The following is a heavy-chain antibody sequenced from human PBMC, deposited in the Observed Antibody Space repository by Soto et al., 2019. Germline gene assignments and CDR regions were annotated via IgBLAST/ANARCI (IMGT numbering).Heavy chain of an antibody. D-gene: IGHD6-13*01. CDR3: AKAEGSSYGTEYSQH. V-gene: IGHV3-23*01. CDR2: ILSSGGST. Sequence: EVQLLESGGGLVQPGGSLRLSCAASGSTFSTYAMNWVRQAPGKGLEWVSLILSSGGSTYYADSVKGRFTISRDNSKNTLYLQINSLRADDTAVYYCAKAEGSSYGTEYSQHWGQGTLVTVSS. CDR1: GSTFSTYA. J-gene: IGHJ1*01.